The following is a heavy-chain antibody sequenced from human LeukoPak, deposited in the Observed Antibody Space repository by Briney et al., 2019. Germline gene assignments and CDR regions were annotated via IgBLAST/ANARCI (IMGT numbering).Heavy chain of an antibody. Sequence: GGSLRLSCAASGFTFSSFAMSWVRQAPGKGLEWVSVIYTDGNPYYADSVKGRFTLSRDNSKNTLFLQMNSLRAEDTAVYYCARRYYYESSGYYYDYWGQGTLVTVSS. CDR2: IYTDGNP. V-gene: IGHV3-66*01. CDR1: GFTFSSFA. J-gene: IGHJ4*02. D-gene: IGHD3-22*01. CDR3: ARRYYYESSGYYYDY.